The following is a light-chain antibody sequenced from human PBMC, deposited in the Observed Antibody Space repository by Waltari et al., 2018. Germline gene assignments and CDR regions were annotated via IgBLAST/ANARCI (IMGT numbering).Light chain of an antibody. CDR3: QQYGSSPLT. J-gene: IGKJ4*01. V-gene: IGKV3-20*01. CDR2: GAS. CDR1: QSVSSSY. Sequence: EIALTQSPGTLPLYPGESTTLTCRASQSVSSSYLARYQQKPGQSPRLLIYGASSRATGIPDRFSCSGSGTDFTLTISRLEPEDFAVYYCQQYGSSPLTFGGGTKVEIK.